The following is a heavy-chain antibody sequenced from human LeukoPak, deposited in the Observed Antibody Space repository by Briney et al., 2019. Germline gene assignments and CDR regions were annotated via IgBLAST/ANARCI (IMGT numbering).Heavy chain of an antibody. V-gene: IGHV4-39*07. J-gene: IGHJ3*02. Sequence: PSETLSLTCTVSGGSISPISSSTYYWGWIRQAPGKGLEWIGSLFYGENTHYNPSLKSRVTISVDKSKNQFSLKLSSVTAADTAVYYCARAKDILTPTDAFDIWGQGTMVTVSS. CDR1: GGSISPISSSTYY. CDR3: ARAKDILTPTDAFDI. D-gene: IGHD3-9*01. CDR2: LFYGENT.